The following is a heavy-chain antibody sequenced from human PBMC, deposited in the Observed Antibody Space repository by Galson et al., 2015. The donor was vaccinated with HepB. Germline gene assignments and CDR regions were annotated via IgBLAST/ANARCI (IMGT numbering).Heavy chain of an antibody. CDR3: ARDHFRRSNIVAPSWFDP. V-gene: IGHV3-33*01. CDR2: IWYDGSNK. Sequence: SLRLSCAASGFTFSSYGMHWVRQAPGKGLEWVAVIWYDGSNKYYADSVKGRFTISRDNSKNTLYLQMNSLRAEDTAVYYCARDHFRRSNIVAPSWFDPWGQGTLVTVSS. D-gene: IGHD5-12*01. CDR1: GFTFSSYG. J-gene: IGHJ5*02.